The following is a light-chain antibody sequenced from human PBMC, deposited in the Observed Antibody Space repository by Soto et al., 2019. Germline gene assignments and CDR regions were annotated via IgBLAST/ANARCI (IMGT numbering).Light chain of an antibody. CDR2: SNN. J-gene: IGLJ2*01. Sequence: SSSNIGSNTVNWYQQLPGTAPKLVIYSNNQRPSGVPDRFSGSKSGTSASLAISGLQSEDEADYYCVAWDDSLNGYVVFGGGIKVTVL. V-gene: IGLV1-44*01. CDR3: VAWDDSLNGYVV. CDR1: SSNIGSNT.